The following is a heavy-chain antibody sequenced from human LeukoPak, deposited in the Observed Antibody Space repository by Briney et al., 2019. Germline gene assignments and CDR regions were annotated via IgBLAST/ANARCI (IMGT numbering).Heavy chain of an antibody. Sequence: GGSLRFSCAASGCTFSNYWMHWVRQVPGKGLVWVSRINDDGSATFYADSVKGRFTISRDNAKNTLFLQMNSLRAEDTAVYYCARVRYCSGGSCYGNWYDPWGQGTLVTVSS. CDR1: GCTFSNYW. D-gene: IGHD2-15*01. J-gene: IGHJ5*02. CDR3: ARVRYCSGGSCYGNWYDP. V-gene: IGHV3-74*01. CDR2: INDDGSAT.